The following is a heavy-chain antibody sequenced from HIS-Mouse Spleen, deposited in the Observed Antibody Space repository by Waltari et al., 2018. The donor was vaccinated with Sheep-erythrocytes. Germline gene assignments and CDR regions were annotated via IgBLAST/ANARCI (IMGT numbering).Heavy chain of an antibody. D-gene: IGHD7-27*01. V-gene: IGHV4-31*03. CDR3: ARDPLTGADY. CDR2: IYYSGST. CDR1: GDSISSVGYY. Sequence: QVQLQESGPGLVTPSQTLSLTCTVPGDSISSVGYYRSWVRQHPGKGLEWIGYIYYSGSTYYNPSLKSRVTISVVTSKNQFSLKLSSVTAADTAVYYCARDPLTGADYWGQGTLVTVSS. J-gene: IGHJ4*02.